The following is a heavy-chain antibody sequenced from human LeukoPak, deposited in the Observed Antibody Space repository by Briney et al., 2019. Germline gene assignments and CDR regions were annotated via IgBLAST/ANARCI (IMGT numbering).Heavy chain of an antibody. CDR3: AKDRWGQQLVRNWFDP. Sequence: GGSLRLSCAASGFTFSSYAMSWVRQAPGKGLEWVSAISGSGGSTYYADSVKGRFTTSREKSKNPLYRQMNSLRAEDTAVYYCAKDRWGQQLVRNWFDPWGQGTLVTVSS. J-gene: IGHJ5*02. V-gene: IGHV3-23*01. CDR2: ISGSGGST. D-gene: IGHD6-13*01. CDR1: GFTFSSYA.